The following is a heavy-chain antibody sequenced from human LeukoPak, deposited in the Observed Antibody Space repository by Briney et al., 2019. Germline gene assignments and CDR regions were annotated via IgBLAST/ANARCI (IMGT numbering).Heavy chain of an antibody. Sequence: SETLSLTCTVSGRSISSSSYYWGWIRQPPGKGLEWIGSIYYSGSTYYNPSLKSRVTISVDTSKNQFSLKLSPVTAADTAVYYCAKSPLWFGESHWFDPWGQGTMVTVSS. CDR1: GRSISSSSYY. D-gene: IGHD3-10*01. V-gene: IGHV4-39*01. J-gene: IGHJ5*02. CDR3: AKSPLWFGESHWFDP. CDR2: IYYSGST.